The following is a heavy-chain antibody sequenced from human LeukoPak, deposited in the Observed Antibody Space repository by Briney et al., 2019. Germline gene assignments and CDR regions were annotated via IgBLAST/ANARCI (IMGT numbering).Heavy chain of an antibody. V-gene: IGHV3-21*01. Sequence: GGSLRLPCAACGFTFSSYSMNWVRQAPGKGLEWVSSISSSSSYIYYADTVKGRFTISRDNAKNSLYLQMNSLRAEDTAVYYCARGTEMATINYNWFDPWGQGTLVTVSS. CDR2: ISSSSSYI. D-gene: IGHD5-24*01. J-gene: IGHJ5*02. CDR1: GFTFSSYS. CDR3: ARGTEMATINYNWFDP.